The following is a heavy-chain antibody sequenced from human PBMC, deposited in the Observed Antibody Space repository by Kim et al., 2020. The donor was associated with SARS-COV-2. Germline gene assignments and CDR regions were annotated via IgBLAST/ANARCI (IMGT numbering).Heavy chain of an antibody. D-gene: IGHD3-22*01. Sequence: GSNKYYADSVKGRFTISRDNSKNTLYLQMNSLRAEDTAVYYCATGRIVVDWGQGTLVTVSS. V-gene: IGHV3-30*02. CDR3: ATGRIVVD. CDR2: GSNK. J-gene: IGHJ4*02.